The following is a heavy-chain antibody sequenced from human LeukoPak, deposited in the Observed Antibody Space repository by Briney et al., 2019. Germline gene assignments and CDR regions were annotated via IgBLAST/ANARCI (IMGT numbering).Heavy chain of an antibody. CDR2: INHSGST. CDR3: ARGRKLLWFGEFYFDY. CDR1: GGSISSSSYY. Sequence: KPSETLSLTCTVSGGSISSSSYYWSWIRQPPGKGLEWIGEINHSGSTNYDPSLKSRVTISVDTSKNQFSLKLSSVTAADTAVYYCARGRKLLWFGEFYFDYWGQGTLVTVSS. D-gene: IGHD3-10*01. V-gene: IGHV4-39*07. J-gene: IGHJ4*02.